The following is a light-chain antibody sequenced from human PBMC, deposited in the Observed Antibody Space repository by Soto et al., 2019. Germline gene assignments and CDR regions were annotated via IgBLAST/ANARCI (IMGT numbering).Light chain of an antibody. CDR3: SSYEGTNNLYV. V-gene: IGLV2-8*01. CDR2: EVI. Sequence: QSALTQPPSASGSPGQSVTISCTGTSSDIGGYNYVSWYQQHPGKAPKLMIYEVIKRPSGVPDRFSGSRSGNTASLTVSGLQADDEADYYCSSYEGTNNLYVFGTGTKLTVL. J-gene: IGLJ1*01. CDR1: SSDIGGYNY.